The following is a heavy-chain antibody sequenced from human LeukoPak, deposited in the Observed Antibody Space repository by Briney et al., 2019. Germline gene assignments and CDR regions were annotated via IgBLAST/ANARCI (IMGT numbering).Heavy chain of an antibody. CDR1: GFTFSSYA. D-gene: IGHD3-22*01. V-gene: IGHV3-53*01. Sequence: GGSLRLSCAASGFTFSSYAMSWVRQAPGKGLEWVSVIYSGGSTYYADSVKGRFTISRDNSKNTLYLQMNSLRAEDTAVYYCAYSYDSSGYYLDYWGQGTLVTVSS. CDR2: IYSGGST. CDR3: AYSYDSSGYYLDY. J-gene: IGHJ4*02.